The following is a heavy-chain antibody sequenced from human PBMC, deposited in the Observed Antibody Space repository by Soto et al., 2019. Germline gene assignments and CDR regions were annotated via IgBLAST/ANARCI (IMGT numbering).Heavy chain of an antibody. CDR3: ARDWEFGY. CDR1: GYSFSSDY. D-gene: IGHD1-26*01. V-gene: IGHV1-46*01. CDR2: INPSGDSI. Sequence: GASVNVPGKASGYSFSSDYIHWVRQAPGQGLEWMGVINPSGDSITYAQKFQGRVTMTKDTYTSTLFMEVSSLRSEDTAVYFCARDWEFGYWGQGTLVTVSS. J-gene: IGHJ4*02.